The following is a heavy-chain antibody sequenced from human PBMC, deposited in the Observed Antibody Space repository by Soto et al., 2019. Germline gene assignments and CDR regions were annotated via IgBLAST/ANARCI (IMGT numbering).Heavy chain of an antibody. J-gene: IGHJ6*03. V-gene: IGHV4-31*01. Sequence: QVQLQESGPGLVKPSQTLSLTCTVSGGSISRGGYYWSWIRQHPGKGLEWIGYIYYSGGTYYNPSLKSPVTISVDTSENQFSLRLSSVTAADTAVYYCARKDSGYADYMDVWGKGTTVTVSS. CDR3: ARKDSGYADYMDV. CDR1: GGSISRGGYY. CDR2: IYYSGGT. D-gene: IGHD5-12*01.